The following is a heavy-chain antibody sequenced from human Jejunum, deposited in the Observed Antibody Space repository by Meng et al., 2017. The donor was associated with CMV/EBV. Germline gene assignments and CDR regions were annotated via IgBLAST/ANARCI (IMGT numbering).Heavy chain of an antibody. CDR2: ISGSGSVSRP. CDR1: FGLSA. J-gene: IGHJ4*02. D-gene: IGHD3-3*01. V-gene: IGHV3-23*01. Sequence: FGLSARGWVRQAPGQGPEWVSVISGSGSVSRPAYADSVKGRFTISRDDSKKTLYLQMHSLRVEDTAIYYCAKREASTVFGVAFDYWGQGTRVTVSS. CDR3: AKREASTVFGVAFDY.